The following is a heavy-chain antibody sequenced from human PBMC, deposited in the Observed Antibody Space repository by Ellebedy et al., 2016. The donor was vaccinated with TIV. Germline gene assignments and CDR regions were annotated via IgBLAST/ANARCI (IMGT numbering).Heavy chain of an antibody. V-gene: IGHV3-30*04. Sequence: GGSLRLXXAASGFTFSSYAMHWVRQAPGKGLEWVAVISYDGSNKYYADSVKGRFTISRDNSKNTLYLQMNSLRAEDTAVYYCAMVTTGLSYYYYGMDVWGQGTTVTVSS. D-gene: IGHD4-17*01. CDR2: ISYDGSNK. J-gene: IGHJ6*02. CDR1: GFTFSSYA. CDR3: AMVTTGLSYYYYGMDV.